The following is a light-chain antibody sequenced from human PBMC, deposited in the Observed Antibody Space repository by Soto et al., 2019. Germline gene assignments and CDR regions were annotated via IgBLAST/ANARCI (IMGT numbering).Light chain of an antibody. CDR3: MQAVQTPRT. Sequence: DIVMTQSPLSLPVTPGEPASISCRSSQSLLHSNGYNYLDWYLQKPGQSPQLLIYLGSNRASGVPDRFRGSGSGTEFTLKISRVEAEDVGVYYCMQAVQTPRTFGPGTKVDIK. J-gene: IGKJ3*01. CDR1: QSLLHSNGYNY. V-gene: IGKV2-28*01. CDR2: LGS.